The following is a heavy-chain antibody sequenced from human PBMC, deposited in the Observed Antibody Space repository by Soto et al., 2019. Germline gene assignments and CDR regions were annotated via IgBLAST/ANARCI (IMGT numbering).Heavy chain of an antibody. V-gene: IGHV1-69*01. CDR1: GGTFSSYA. Sequence: QVQLVQSGAEVKKPGSSVKVSCKASGGTFSSYAISWVRQAPGQGLEWMGGIIPIFGTANYAQKFQGRVTITADESTSTAYMELSSLRSEDTAVYYCARDEGRALPHYYDNSAERANSYYYYGMDVWGQGTTVTVSS. J-gene: IGHJ6*02. D-gene: IGHD3-22*01. CDR2: IIPIFGTA. CDR3: ARDEGRALPHYYDNSAERANSYYYYGMDV.